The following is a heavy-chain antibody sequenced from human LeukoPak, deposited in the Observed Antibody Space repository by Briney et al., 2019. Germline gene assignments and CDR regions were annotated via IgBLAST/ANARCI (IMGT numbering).Heavy chain of an antibody. J-gene: IGHJ5*02. CDR1: GITFSSYW. D-gene: IGHD3-16*01. Sequence: GGSLRLSCAASGITFSSYWMSWVRQAPGKGLEWVAVVWYDGRNRDYADSVKGRFTISKDNSNNMVFLQMDRLRAEDTAVYYCARLWGGNGYSGGSLNLWGQGTLVTVSS. CDR2: VWYDGRNR. CDR3: ARLWGGNGYSGGSLNL. V-gene: IGHV3-33*08.